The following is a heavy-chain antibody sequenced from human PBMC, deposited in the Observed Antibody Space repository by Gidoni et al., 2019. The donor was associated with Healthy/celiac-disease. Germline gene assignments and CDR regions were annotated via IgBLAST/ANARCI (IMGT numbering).Heavy chain of an antibody. D-gene: IGHD3-10*01. Sequence: EVQLVESGGGLVKPGGSLRLSCAASGFTFSNAGMNWVRQAPGKGLEWVGRIKSKTDGGTTDYAAPVKGRFTISRDDSKNTLYLQMNSLKTEDTAVYYCTTLHMVRVRAFDIWGQGTMVTVSS. J-gene: IGHJ3*02. CDR2: IKSKTDGGTT. V-gene: IGHV3-15*07. CDR1: GFTFSNAG. CDR3: TTLHMVRVRAFDI.